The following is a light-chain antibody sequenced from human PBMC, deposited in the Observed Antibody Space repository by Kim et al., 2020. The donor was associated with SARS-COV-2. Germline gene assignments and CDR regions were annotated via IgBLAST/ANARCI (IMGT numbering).Light chain of an antibody. CDR1: SSDVGGYSY. J-gene: IGLJ2*01. CDR3: SSYAGSNNLV. Sequence: TISCTGNSSDVGGYSYVSWYQQHPGKAPNHVIYEGQKRPSGVPDRFSGSKSGNAASLTVSGLQAEDEADYYCSSYAGSNNLVFGGGTQLTVL. V-gene: IGLV2-8*01. CDR2: EGQ.